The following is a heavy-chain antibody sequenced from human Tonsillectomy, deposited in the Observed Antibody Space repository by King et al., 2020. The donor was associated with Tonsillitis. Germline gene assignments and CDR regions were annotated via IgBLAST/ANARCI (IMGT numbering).Heavy chain of an antibody. CDR2: IYSGGST. CDR3: ARVHVELLGVYGGTIFDY. D-gene: IGHD3-10*01. Sequence: VQLVESGGGLVQPGGSLRLSCAASGFTISNNYMSWVRQAPGKGLEWVSVIYSGGSTYYADSVKGRFSISRDNSKNTLYLQMKGLRAEDTAVYYCARVHVELLGVYGGTIFDYWGQGTQVPVSS. J-gene: IGHJ4*02. CDR1: GFTISNNY. V-gene: IGHV3-66*01.